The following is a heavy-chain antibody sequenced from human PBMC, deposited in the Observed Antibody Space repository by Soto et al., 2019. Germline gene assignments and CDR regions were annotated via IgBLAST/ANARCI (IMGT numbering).Heavy chain of an antibody. Sequence: QVQLVESGGGVVQPGRSLRLSCAASGFTFSSYGMHWVRQAPGKGLEWVAVISYDGSNKYYADSVKGRFTISRDNSKKPLYLAMNSLGAEDKAVYYRANSKHYYDSSGYGRDAFDIWGQGTMVTVSS. CDR3: ANSKHYYDSSGYGRDAFDI. J-gene: IGHJ3*02. CDR1: GFTFSSYG. V-gene: IGHV3-30*18. CDR2: ISYDGSNK. D-gene: IGHD3-22*01.